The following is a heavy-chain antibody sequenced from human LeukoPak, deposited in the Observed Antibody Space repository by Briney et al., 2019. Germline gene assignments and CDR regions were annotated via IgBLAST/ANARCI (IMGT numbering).Heavy chain of an antibody. V-gene: IGHV3-21*01. Sequence: PGGSLRLSCAASGFTFSSFSMNWVRQAPGKGLEWVSSLSGKNDFIYYADSVKGRFTISRDHAKSSLYLQLNSLRAEDTAVYYCARNQLSGSSYYYYYMDVWGKGTTVTVSS. CDR3: ARNQLSGSSYYYYYMDV. J-gene: IGHJ6*03. D-gene: IGHD3-3*01. CDR2: LSGKNDFI. CDR1: GFTFSSFS.